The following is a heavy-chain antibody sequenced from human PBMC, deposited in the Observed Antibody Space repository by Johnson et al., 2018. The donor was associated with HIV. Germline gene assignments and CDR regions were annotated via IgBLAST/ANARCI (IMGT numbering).Heavy chain of an antibody. D-gene: IGHD1-26*01. V-gene: IGHV3-30*02. CDR3: AREGAWEVRPGAFDI. J-gene: IGHJ3*02. CDR2: IRYDGTNK. CDR1: EFTFSSYD. Sequence: QVQLVESGGGVVQPGGSLKLSCAASEFTFSSYDMHWVRQAPGKGLEWVTFIRYDGTNKYYADSVKGRFTISRDNSKNTLYLQMNSLRAEDTAVYHCAREGAWEVRPGAFDIWGQGTTVTVSS.